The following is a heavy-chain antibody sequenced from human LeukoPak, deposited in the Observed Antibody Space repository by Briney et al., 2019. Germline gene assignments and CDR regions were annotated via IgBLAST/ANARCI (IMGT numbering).Heavy chain of an antibody. Sequence: SETLSLTCTVSGGSISSGGYYWSWIRQHPGKGLEWIGYIYYSGSTYYNPSLKSRVTISVDTSKDQFSLKLSSVTAADTAVYYCARENIVVVPAALFDYWGQGTLVTVSS. V-gene: IGHV4-31*03. CDR3: ARENIVVVPAALFDY. CDR2: IYYSGST. D-gene: IGHD2-2*01. CDR1: GGSISSGGYY. J-gene: IGHJ4*02.